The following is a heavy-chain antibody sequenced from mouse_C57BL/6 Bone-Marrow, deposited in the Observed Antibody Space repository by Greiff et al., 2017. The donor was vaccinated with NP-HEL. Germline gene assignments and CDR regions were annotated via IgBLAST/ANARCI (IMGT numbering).Heavy chain of an antibody. CDR1: GFTFSSYT. J-gene: IGHJ2*01. Sequence: DVKLVESGGGLVKPGGSLKLSCAASGFTFSSYTMSWVRQTPEKRLEWVATISGGGGNTYYPDSVKGRFTISRDNAKNTLYLQMSSLRSEDTALYYCARQKYPDYWGQGTTLTVSS. V-gene: IGHV5-9*01. CDR2: ISGGGGNT. CDR3: ARQKYPDY. D-gene: IGHD1-3*01.